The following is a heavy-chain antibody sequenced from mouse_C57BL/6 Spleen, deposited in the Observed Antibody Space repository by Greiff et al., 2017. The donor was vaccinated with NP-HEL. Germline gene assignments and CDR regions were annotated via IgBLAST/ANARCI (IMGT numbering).Heavy chain of an antibody. CDR2: IYPRSGNT. D-gene: IGHD1-1*01. Sequence: QVQLQQSGAELARPGASVKLSCKASGYTFTSSGISWVKQRTGQGLEWIGEIYPRSGNTYYNEKFKGKATLTADKSSSTAYMELRSLTSEDSAVYFCARNDGSSENFDYWGQGTTLTVSS. J-gene: IGHJ2*01. CDR1: GYTFTSSG. CDR3: ARNDGSSENFDY. V-gene: IGHV1-81*01.